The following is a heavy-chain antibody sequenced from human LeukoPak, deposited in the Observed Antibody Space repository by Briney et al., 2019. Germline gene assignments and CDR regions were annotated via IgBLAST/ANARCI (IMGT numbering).Heavy chain of an antibody. D-gene: IGHD2-15*01. J-gene: IGHJ4*02. CDR1: GDSISSFY. CDR2: IHYSGSS. CDR3: VLAPNSNWFDF. Sequence: PSETLSLTCSVSGDSISSFYWNWIRQSPGRGLEWIGNIHYSGSSIYNPSLRSRVTMSIDTSKKQFFLKLRSVTAAGTAVYYCVLAPNSNWFDFWGQGTLVTVSS. V-gene: IGHV4-59*08.